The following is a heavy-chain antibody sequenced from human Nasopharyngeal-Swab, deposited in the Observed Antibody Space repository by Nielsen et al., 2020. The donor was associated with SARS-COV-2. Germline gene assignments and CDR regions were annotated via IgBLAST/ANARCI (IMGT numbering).Heavy chain of an antibody. CDR3: AREGYSGYDSFYFDY. D-gene: IGHD5-12*01. CDR1: GFTFSSYW. Sequence: GESLKLSCAASGFTFSSYWMSWVRQAPGKGLEWVANIKQDGSEKYYVDSVKGRFTISRDNAKNSLYLQMNSLRAEDTAVYYCAREGYSGYDSFYFDYWGQGTLVTVSS. J-gene: IGHJ4*02. CDR2: IKQDGSEK. V-gene: IGHV3-7*01.